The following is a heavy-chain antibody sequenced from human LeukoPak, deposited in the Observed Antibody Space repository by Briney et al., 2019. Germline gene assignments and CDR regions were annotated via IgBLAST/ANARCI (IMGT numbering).Heavy chain of an antibody. V-gene: IGHV3-30*02. CDR3: ARDLHPWAGDY. CDR1: VFTFSRYG. Sequence: GWSLRLSCAASVFTFSRYGMHWVRQAPGKGLAWVVFIQDDGTKKYYVDSVKGRFTISSDNSENTLYLQMNSLTTEDTAVYYCARDLHPWAGDYWGQGTLVTVSS. CDR2: IQDDGTKK. J-gene: IGHJ4*02.